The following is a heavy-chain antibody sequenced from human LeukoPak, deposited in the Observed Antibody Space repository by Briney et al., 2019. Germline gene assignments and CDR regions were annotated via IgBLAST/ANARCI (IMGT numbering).Heavy chain of an antibody. CDR2: IYTSGST. CDR3: GRRYYGVGFDP. D-gene: IGHD3-10*01. CDR1: GGSISSYY. V-gene: IGHV4-4*07. Sequence: SETLSFTCTVTGGSISSYYWSWIRQPALNPLEWIGRIYTSGSTNYNPSLKSRVTISVDTSKTQFFLNLNSVTAADTAVYYCGRRYYGVGFDPWGKGTLVTVSS. J-gene: IGHJ5*02.